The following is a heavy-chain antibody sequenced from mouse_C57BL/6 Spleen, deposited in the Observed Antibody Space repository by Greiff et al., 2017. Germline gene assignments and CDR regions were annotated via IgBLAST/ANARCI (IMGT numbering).Heavy chain of an antibody. CDR2: IDPETGGT. Sequence: QVQLQQSGAELVRPGASVTLSCKASGYTFTDYEMHWVKQTPVHGLEWIGAIDPETGGTAYNQKFKGKAILTADKSSSTAYMELRCLTSEDSAVDYCTGEGDPDAMDYWGQGTSVTVSS. CDR3: TGEGDPDAMDY. V-gene: IGHV1-15*01. J-gene: IGHJ4*01. D-gene: IGHD2-13*01. CDR1: GYTFTDYE.